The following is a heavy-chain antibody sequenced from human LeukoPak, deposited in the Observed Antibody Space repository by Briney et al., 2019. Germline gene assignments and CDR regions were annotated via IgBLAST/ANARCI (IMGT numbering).Heavy chain of an antibody. J-gene: IGHJ6*03. Sequence: SETLSLTCTVSGGSISSYYWSWIRQPPGKGLEWIGYIYYSGSTSYNPSLKSRVTISVDTSKNQFSLKLSSVTAADTAVYYCARTAEGGYTYDYFYYYYMDVWGKGTTVTISS. CDR1: GGSISSYY. D-gene: IGHD5-18*01. V-gene: IGHV4-59*01. CDR3: ARTAEGGYTYDYFYYYYMDV. CDR2: IYYSGST.